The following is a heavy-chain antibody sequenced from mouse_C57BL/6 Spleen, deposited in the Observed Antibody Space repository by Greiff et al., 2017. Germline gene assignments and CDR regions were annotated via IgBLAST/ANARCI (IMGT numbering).Heavy chain of an antibody. CDR3: ARGAVVAPFAMDY. CDR2: LNYDGSST. D-gene: IGHD1-1*01. V-gene: IGHV5-16*01. CDR1: GFTFSDYY. J-gene: IGHJ4*01. Sequence: EVMLVESEGGLVQPGSSMKLSCTASGFTFSDYYMAWVRQVPEKGLEWVANLNYDGSSTYYLASLKSRFIISRDNAKNILYLQMSSLKSEDTATYYCARGAVVAPFAMDYWGQGTSVTVSS.